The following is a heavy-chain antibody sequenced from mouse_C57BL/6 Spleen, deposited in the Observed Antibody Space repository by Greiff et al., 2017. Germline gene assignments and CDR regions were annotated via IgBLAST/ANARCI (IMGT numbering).Heavy chain of an antibody. V-gene: IGHV1-82*01. CDR3: ARGAGTGDY. J-gene: IGHJ2*03. CDR2: IYPGDGDT. CDR1: GYAFSSSW. D-gene: IGHD4-1*01. Sequence: VQRVESGPELVKPGASVKISCKASGYAFSSSWMNWVKQRPGQGLEWIGRIYPGDGDTNYNGKFKGKATLTADKSSSTAYMQRSSLTSEDSAVYCSARGAGTGDYWVQGTRPTVTS.